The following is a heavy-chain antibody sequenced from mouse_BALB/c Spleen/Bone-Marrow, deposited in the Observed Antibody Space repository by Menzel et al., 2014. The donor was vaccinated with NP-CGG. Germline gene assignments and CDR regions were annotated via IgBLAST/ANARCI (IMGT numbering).Heavy chain of an antibody. V-gene: IGHV1S53*02. CDR2: ISPGNGDI. CDR3: PRAVDNPFDH. Sequence: QVQLQQSDAEFVKPGASVKISCKASGYTFNDNAIHWVKQRPEQGLEWIGYISPGNGDIKYNEKFKGKATLTADKSSSTAYMQPSDVTSEDSAVYICPRAVDNPFDHWGQGTTLTVSS. CDR1: GYTFNDNA. J-gene: IGHJ2*01.